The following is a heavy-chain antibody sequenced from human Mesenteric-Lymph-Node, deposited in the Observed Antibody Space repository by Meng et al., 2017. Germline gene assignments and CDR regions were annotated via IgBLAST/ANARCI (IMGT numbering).Heavy chain of an antibody. CDR1: GFTFSSYE. J-gene: IGHJ4*02. Sequence: GESLKISCAASGFTFSSYEMNWVRQAPGKGLEWVAHTSPDGGQKYYVDSVKGRCTISRDNAKNSLYLQMNSLRAEDTAVYYCVRGLANINDFWGQGMLVTVSS. D-gene: IGHD3-16*01. V-gene: IGHV3-7*01. CDR3: VRGLANINDF. CDR2: TSPDGGQK.